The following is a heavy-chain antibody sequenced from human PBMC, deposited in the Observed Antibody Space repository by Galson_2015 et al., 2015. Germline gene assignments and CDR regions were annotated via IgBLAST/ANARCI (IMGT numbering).Heavy chain of an antibody. CDR2: IIPIFGTA. V-gene: IGHV1-69*13. D-gene: IGHD3-10*01. CDR3: ARDLAMVGGGGRDY. CDR1: GGTFSSYA. J-gene: IGHJ4*02. Sequence: SVKVSCKASGGTFSSYAISWVRQAPGQGLEWMGGIIPIFGTANYAQKFQGRVTITADESTSTAYMELSSLRSEDTAVYYCARDLAMVGGGGRDYWGQGTLVTVSS.